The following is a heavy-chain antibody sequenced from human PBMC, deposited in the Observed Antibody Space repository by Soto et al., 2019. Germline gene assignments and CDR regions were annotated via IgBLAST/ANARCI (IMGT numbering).Heavy chain of an antibody. Sequence: QVQLVQSGAEVKKPGSSVKVSCKASGGTFSSYAISWVRQAPGQGLEWVGGIIPIFGTANYAQKFQGRVTITADKSTSTAYMELSSLRSEDPAVYYCGRMEIIVEATTYYFDYWGQGTLVTVSS. D-gene: IGHD1-26*01. CDR1: GGTFSSYA. J-gene: IGHJ4*02. CDR3: GRMEIIVEATTYYFDY. V-gene: IGHV1-69*06. CDR2: IIPIFGTA.